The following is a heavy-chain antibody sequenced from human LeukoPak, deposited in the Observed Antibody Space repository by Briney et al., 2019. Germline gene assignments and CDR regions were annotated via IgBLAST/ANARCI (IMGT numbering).Heavy chain of an antibody. J-gene: IGHJ4*02. Sequence: SETLSLTCTGSGGSISSGGYYWSWIRQHPGKGLEWIGYIYYSGSTYYNPSLKSRVTISVDTSKNQFSLKLSSVTAADTAVYYCARTGYSSSWPYFDYWGQGTLVTVSS. CDR3: ARTGYSSSWPYFDY. CDR2: IYYSGST. CDR1: GGSISSGGYY. V-gene: IGHV4-31*03. D-gene: IGHD6-13*01.